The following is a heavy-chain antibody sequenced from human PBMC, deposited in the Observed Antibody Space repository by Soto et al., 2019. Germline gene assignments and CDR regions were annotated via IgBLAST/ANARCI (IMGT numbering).Heavy chain of an antibody. CDR3: AKDMAPFTVTRVAHGMDV. Sequence: GGSLRLSCVASGFTFSDHYMTWIRQAPGKGLEWLSYISTSSSYTNYADSVKGRFTISRDNAKNSLYLQMNSLRAEDTALYYCAKDMAPFTVTRVAHGMDVWGQGTTVTVSS. J-gene: IGHJ6*02. CDR1: GFTFSDHY. CDR2: ISTSSSYT. V-gene: IGHV3-11*05. D-gene: IGHD4-17*01.